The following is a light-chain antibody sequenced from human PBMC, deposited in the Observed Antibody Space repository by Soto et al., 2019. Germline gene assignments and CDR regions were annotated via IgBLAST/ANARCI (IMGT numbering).Light chain of an antibody. CDR2: DAS. Sequence: EXVMTQSPATLSVSPGERATLSCRASQSVSSNLAWYQQKPGQAPRLLIYDASARATGIPARFSGSGSGTDFTLTITSLQSEDFAVYYCQQYNNWPPMAFGQGTKVEIK. CDR3: QQYNNWPPMA. CDR1: QSVSSN. J-gene: IGKJ1*01. V-gene: IGKV3-15*01.